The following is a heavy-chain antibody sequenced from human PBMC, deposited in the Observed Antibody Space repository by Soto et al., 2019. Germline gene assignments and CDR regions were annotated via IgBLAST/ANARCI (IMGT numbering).Heavy chain of an antibody. V-gene: IGHV1-69*01. CDR1: GGGTLSNDA. CDR3: AREVVTETTWGSFDS. CDR2: ISPFFGTT. J-gene: IGHJ4*02. Sequence: QVHLVQSGADGRKSGSSVRVSCTASGGGTLSNDAISWVRQAPGQGLEWLGRISPFFGTTDYSQSFQGRLTMTADASPGTVYMDLGSQKSDDTAVYYCAREVVTETTWGSFDSWGQGTLVTVS. D-gene: IGHD2-21*02.